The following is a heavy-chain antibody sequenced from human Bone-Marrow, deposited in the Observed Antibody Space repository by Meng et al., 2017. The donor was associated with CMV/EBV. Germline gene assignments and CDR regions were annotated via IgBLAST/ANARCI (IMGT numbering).Heavy chain of an antibody. CDR3: AREDGGDVVVIEQYFQH. Sequence: GESLKISCAASGFTFSSYSMNWVRQAPGKGLEWVSSISSSSSYIYYADSVKGRFTISRDNAKNSLYLQMNSLRAEDTAVYYGAREDGGDVVVIEQYFQHWGQGTLVTVSS. J-gene: IGHJ1*01. CDR1: GFTFSSYS. V-gene: IGHV3-21*01. D-gene: IGHD2-21*01. CDR2: ISSSSSYI.